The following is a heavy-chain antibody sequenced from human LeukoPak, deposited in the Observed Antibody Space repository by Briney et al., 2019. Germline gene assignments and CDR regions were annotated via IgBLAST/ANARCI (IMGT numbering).Heavy chain of an antibody. J-gene: IGHJ4*02. D-gene: IGHD5-24*01. CDR1: GFTFSSYA. Sequence: GGSLRLSCAASGFTFSSYAMSWVRQAPGKGLEVGSAISGSGGSTYYADSVKGRYTISRDNSKNTLYLQMNSLRAEDTAVYYCAKDFAGPGGLQTFDYWGQGTLVTVSS. CDR2: ISGSGGST. CDR3: AKDFAGPGGLQTFDY. V-gene: IGHV3-23*01.